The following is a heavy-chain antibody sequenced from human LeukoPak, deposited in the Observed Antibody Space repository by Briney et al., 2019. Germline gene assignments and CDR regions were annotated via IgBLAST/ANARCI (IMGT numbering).Heavy chain of an antibody. CDR3: ARDRSMSGWYIDL. CDR2: IWYDGSNK. V-gene: IGHV3-33*01. CDR1: GFTFSSYG. J-gene: IGHJ2*01. Sequence: GGSLRLSCAASGFTFSSYGMHWVRQAPGKGLEWVAVIWYDGSNKYYPDSVQGRFTISRDNSKNTLYPQVNSLRAEDTAVYYCARDRSMSGWYIDLWGRGTLVTVSS. D-gene: IGHD2/OR15-2a*01.